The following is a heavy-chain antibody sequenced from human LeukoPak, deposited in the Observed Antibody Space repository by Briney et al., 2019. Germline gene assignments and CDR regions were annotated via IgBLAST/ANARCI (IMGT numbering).Heavy chain of an antibody. V-gene: IGHV1-2*02. CDR1: GYMSTDYF. CDR2: FNPKSGDK. Sequence: GASVKVSCKASGYMSTDYFMHWVRQAPGQGPEWMGWFNPKSGDKKYAQQFQGRVTMTRDTSINTAYMEMSGLTSDDTAVYYCARAQLLTAPAGTFADNWGQGTLVTVSS. CDR3: ARAQLLTAPAGTFADN. D-gene: IGHD6-13*01. J-gene: IGHJ4*02.